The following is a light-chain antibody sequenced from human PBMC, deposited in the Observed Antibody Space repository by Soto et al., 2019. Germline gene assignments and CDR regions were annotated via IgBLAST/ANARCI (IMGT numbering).Light chain of an antibody. V-gene: IGKV3-15*01. Sequence: EIVITQSPATLSVSPGERATLSCRASQSVSSNLAWYQQKPGQAPRLLIYGASTRATGIPARFSGSGSGTEFTLTISSLQSEDFAVYYCQQYNNWPHTFGQGTKREIK. J-gene: IGKJ2*01. CDR1: QSVSSN. CDR3: QQYNNWPHT. CDR2: GAS.